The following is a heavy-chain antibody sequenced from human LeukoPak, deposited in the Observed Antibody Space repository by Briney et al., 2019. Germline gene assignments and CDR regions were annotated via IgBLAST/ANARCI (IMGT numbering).Heavy chain of an antibody. CDR2: VYYSGST. Sequence: KLSETLSLTCTVSGGSVSSYYWSWMRQSPGKGLEWIGYVYYSGSTNYNPALKSRVTISLDTSENQFSLKLSSVTAADTAVYYCAREANSPTARYWYFDLWGRGTQVTVSS. V-gene: IGHV4-59*02. CDR3: AREANSPTARYWYFDL. CDR1: GGSVSSYY. J-gene: IGHJ2*01. D-gene: IGHD2-21*01.